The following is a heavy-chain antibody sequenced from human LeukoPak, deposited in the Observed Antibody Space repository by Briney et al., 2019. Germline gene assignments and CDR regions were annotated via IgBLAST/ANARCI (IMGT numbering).Heavy chain of an antibody. V-gene: IGHV1-18*04. CDR2: ISAYNGNT. J-gene: IGHJ3*02. CDR1: GYTFTSYW. CDR3: ARGQSVRLLQTSSTYFKHVFAI. Sequence: GESLKISCKGSGYTFTSYWIGWVRQAPGLGLEWMGWISAYNGNTNYAQKVQGRVTMTTDTSTSTAYMELRSLRFDDTAVYYCARGQSVRLLQTSSTYFKHVFAIWGQGSMVTVSS. D-gene: IGHD6-13*01.